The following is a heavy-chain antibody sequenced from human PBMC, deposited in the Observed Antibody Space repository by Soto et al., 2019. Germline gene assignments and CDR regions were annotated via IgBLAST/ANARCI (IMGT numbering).Heavy chain of an antibody. CDR1: GGSVSSGSYY. CDR3: ARGYYDILTGYYSHFDY. J-gene: IGHJ4*02. V-gene: IGHV4-61*01. Sequence: PSETLSLTCTVSGGSVSSGSYYWSWIRQPPGKGLEWIGYIYYSGSTNYNPPLKSRVTISVDTSKNQFSLKLSSVTAADTAVYYCARGYYDILTGYYSHFDYCGQGTLVTVSA. D-gene: IGHD3-9*01. CDR2: IYYSGST.